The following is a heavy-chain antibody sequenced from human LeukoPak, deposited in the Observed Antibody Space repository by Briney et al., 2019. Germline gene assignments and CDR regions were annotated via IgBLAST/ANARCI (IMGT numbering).Heavy chain of an antibody. V-gene: IGHV4-34*12. J-gene: IGHJ4*02. D-gene: IGHD6-19*01. CDR2: IIHNGSS. CDR1: GDSFSGYY. Sequence: PSETLSLTCDVYGDSFSGYYWTWIRQTPGKGLEWIGEIIHNGSSSVNPSLESRVTISVDTSKNRFSLKLSSVTAADTAVYFCARQLRGEAVAGHLQPFDYWGQGTLVTVSS. CDR3: ARQLRGEAVAGHLQPFDY.